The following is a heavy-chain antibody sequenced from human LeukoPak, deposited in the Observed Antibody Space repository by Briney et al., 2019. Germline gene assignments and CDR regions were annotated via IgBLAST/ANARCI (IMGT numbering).Heavy chain of an antibody. J-gene: IGHJ3*02. CDR2: INPNSGGT. CDR1: GYTFTGYY. CDR3: ATYSSSWYRESDAFDI. D-gene: IGHD6-13*01. V-gene: IGHV1-2*02. Sequence: ASVKVSCKASGYTFTGYYMHWVRQAPGQGLEWMGWINPNSGGTNYAQKFQGRVTMTRDTSISTAYMELSRLRSDDTAVYYCATYSSSWYRESDAFDIWGQGTMVTVSS.